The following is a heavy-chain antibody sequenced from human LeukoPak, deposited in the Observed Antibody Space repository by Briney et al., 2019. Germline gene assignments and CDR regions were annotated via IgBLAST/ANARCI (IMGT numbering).Heavy chain of an antibody. Sequence: GGSLRLSCAASGFTFSTYSMNWVRQAPGKGLEWVSSISSTGSYIYYADSVKGRFTISRDNAKNSLYLQMNSLRAEDTAVYYCAKGGIPRPGIAAAGRPNYFDYWGQGTLVTVSS. V-gene: IGHV3-21*04. J-gene: IGHJ4*02. D-gene: IGHD6-13*01. CDR1: GFTFSTYS. CDR2: ISSTGSYI. CDR3: AKGGIPRPGIAAAGRPNYFDY.